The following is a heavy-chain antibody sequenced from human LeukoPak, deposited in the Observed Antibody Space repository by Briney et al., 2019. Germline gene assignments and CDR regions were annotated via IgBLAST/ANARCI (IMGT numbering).Heavy chain of an antibody. D-gene: IGHD3-16*01. CDR3: ARLIGLGEVSPYFGS. V-gene: IGHV4-59*01. Sequence: SETLPLACTVSGGSFSNYHWTWIRQPPGKTLEWIGCIHKGVGTPYHPSLRRRVTISVDTSKSQSARKLSSVTAPDTAVYYCARLIGLGEVSPYFGSWGQGRLVTGS. J-gene: IGHJ4*02. CDR2: IHKGVGT. CDR1: GGSFSNYH.